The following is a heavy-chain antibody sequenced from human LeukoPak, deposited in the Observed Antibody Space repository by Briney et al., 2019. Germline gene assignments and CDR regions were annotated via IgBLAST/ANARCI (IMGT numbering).Heavy chain of an antibody. CDR2: IIPIFGTA. V-gene: IGHV1-69*01. CDR1: GGTFSSYA. J-gene: IGHJ4*02. Sequence: GSSVKVSCKASGGTFSSYAISWVRQAPGQGLEWMGGIIPIFGTANYAQKFQGRVTITADESTSTAYMELSSLRSEDTAVYYCARGPGPATTGPFDYWGQGTLVTVSS. CDR3: ARGPGPATTGPFDY. D-gene: IGHD4-17*01.